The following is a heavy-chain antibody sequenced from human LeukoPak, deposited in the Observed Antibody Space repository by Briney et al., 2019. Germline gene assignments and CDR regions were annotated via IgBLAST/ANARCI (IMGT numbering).Heavy chain of an antibody. CDR2: IHYSGSS. CDR3: AREGDSNWFDP. Sequence: SETPSLTCTVSGGSISNHYWSWIRQPPGKGLEWIGFIHYSGSSSSNPSLKSRVTISLDTSKNQFSLKLSSVTAADTALYYCAREGDSNWFDPWGQGTLVTVSS. J-gene: IGHJ5*02. D-gene: IGHD3-22*01. V-gene: IGHV4-59*11. CDR1: GGSISNHY.